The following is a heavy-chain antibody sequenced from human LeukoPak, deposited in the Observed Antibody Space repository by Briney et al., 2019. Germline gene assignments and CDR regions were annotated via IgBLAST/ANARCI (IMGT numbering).Heavy chain of an antibody. CDR2: ISYDGSNK. D-gene: IGHD3-10*01. V-gene: IGHV3-30*18. J-gene: IGHJ4*02. CDR3: AQSGGKVRGVITSHLDY. CDR1: GFTFSSYG. Sequence: GGSLRLSCAASGFTFSSYGMHWVRQAPGKGLEWVAVISYDGSNKYYADSVKGRFTISRDNSKNTLYLQMNSLRAEDTAVYYCAQSGGKVRGVITSHLDYWGQGTLVTVSS.